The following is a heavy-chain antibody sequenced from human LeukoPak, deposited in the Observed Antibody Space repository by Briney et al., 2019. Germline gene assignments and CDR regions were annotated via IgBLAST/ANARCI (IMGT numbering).Heavy chain of an antibody. Sequence: PGGSLRLSCAASGFTFTKYWMTWVRQDPGTGLEWVANINQDGSERFYVDSVKGRFTISRDNAKNSLYLQMNSLGAEDTAVYYCARGLDCRSTSCYLDTWGQGTLVTVSS. CDR1: GFTFTKYW. CDR3: ARGLDCRSTSCYLDT. J-gene: IGHJ4*02. D-gene: IGHD2-2*01. CDR2: INQDGSER. V-gene: IGHV3-7*01.